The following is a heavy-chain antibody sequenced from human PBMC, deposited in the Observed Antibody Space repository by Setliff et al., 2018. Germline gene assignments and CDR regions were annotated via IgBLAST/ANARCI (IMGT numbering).Heavy chain of an antibody. CDR2: IYCSGST. J-gene: IGHJ6*03. V-gene: IGHV4-39*01. CDR1: GGSISSSSYY. Sequence: PSETLSLTCTVSGGSISSSSYYWGWIRQPPGKGLEWIGSIYCSGSTYYNPSLKRRVTISVDTSKNQFSLKLSSVTAADTAVYYCAKVRSSAWSIVYYYMDVWGKGTTVTVSS. CDR3: AKVRSSAWSIVYYYMDV. D-gene: IGHD6-13*01.